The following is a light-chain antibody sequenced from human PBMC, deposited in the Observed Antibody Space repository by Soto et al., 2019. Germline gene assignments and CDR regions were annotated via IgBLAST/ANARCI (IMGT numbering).Light chain of an antibody. Sequence: DIQMTQSPSTLSASVGDRVTITCRASQSISSWLAWYQQKPGKAPKLLIYDAYSLESGVPSRFSGSGSGTDFTLTIRSLQPEDFATYYCQQSYSTVLTFGGGTKVDIK. V-gene: IGKV1-5*01. CDR3: QQSYSTVLT. CDR2: DAY. CDR1: QSISSW. J-gene: IGKJ4*01.